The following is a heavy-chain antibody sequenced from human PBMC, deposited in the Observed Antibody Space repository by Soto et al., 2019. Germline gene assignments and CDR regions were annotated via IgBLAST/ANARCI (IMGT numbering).Heavy chain of an antibody. D-gene: IGHD7-27*01. V-gene: IGHV3-48*03. J-gene: IGHJ3*02. Sequence: GGSLRLSCAASGFTFSSYEMNWVRQAPGKGLEWVSYISSSGSNIYYADSVKGRFTISRDNAKNSLYLQMNSLRAEDTAVYYCASDLDWGSYAFDIWGQGTMVTVSS. CDR2: ISSSGSNI. CDR1: GFTFSSYE. CDR3: ASDLDWGSYAFDI.